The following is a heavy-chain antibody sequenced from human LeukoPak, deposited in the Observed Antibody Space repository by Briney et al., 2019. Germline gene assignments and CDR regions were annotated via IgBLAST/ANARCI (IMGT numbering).Heavy chain of an antibody. CDR3: ARAGMITFGGVIVYWFDP. CDR1: GFTFSSYS. D-gene: IGHD3-16*02. V-gene: IGHV3-21*01. Sequence: GGSLRPSCAASGFTFSSYSMNWVRQAPGKGLEWVSSISSSSSYIYYADSVKGRFTISRDNAKNSLYLQMNSLRAEDTAVYYCARAGMITFGGVIVYWFDPWGQGTLVTVSS. CDR2: ISSSSSYI. J-gene: IGHJ5*02.